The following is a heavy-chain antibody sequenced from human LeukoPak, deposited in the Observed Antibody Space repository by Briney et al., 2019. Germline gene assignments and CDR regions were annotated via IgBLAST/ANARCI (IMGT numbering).Heavy chain of an antibody. CDR3: AKDIGITGSFDY. J-gene: IGHJ4*02. CDR1: GFTFSSYG. CDR2: IRYDGSNK. V-gene: IGHV3-30*02. D-gene: IGHD1-20*01. Sequence: GRSLRLSCAASGFTFSSYGMHWVRQAPGKGLEWVAFIRYDGSNKYYADSVKGRFTISRDNSKNTLYLQMNSLRAEDTAVYYCAKDIGITGSFDYWGQGTLVTVSS.